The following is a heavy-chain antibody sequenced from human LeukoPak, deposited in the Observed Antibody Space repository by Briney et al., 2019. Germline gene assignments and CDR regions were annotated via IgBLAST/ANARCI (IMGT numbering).Heavy chain of an antibody. V-gene: IGHV3-23*01. D-gene: IGHD2-15*01. CDR2: ISGSGGST. CDR1: GFTVSGTL. J-gene: IGHJ3*02. CDR3: AKGEYCSGGSCYSTAFDI. Sequence: PGGSLRLSCTASGFTVSGTLMDWVRQAPGKGLEWVSAISGSGGSTYYADSVKGRFTISRDNSKNTLYLQMSSLRAEDTAVYYCAKGEYCSGGSCYSTAFDIWGQGTMVTVSS.